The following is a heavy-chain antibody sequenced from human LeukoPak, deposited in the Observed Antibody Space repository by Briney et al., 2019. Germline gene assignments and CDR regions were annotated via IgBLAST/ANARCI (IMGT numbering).Heavy chain of an antibody. CDR3: ARPQDGGGPQTEKNFDY. CDR2: IYYSGST. Sequence: PSETLSLTCTVSGGSISSSSYYWGWIRQPPGKGLEWIGSIYYSGSTYYNPSLKSRVTISVDTSKNQFSLKLSSVTAADTAVYYCARPQDGGGPQTEKNFDYWGQGTLVTVSS. D-gene: IGHD2-15*01. V-gene: IGHV4-39*01. CDR1: GGSISSSSYY. J-gene: IGHJ4*02.